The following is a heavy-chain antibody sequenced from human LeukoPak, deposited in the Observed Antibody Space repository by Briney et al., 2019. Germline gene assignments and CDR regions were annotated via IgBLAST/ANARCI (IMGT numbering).Heavy chain of an antibody. J-gene: IGHJ4*02. D-gene: IGHD3-3*01. CDR1: GFTFSSYG. CDR3: VKEASWSGYYVTYYFDY. CDR2: IRYDGSNK. V-gene: IGHV3-30*02. Sequence: GGSLRLSCAASGFTFSSYGMHWVRQAPGKGLEWVAFIRYDGSNKYYADSVKGRFTISRDNSKNTLYLQMNSLRPEDTAVYYCVKEASWSGYYVTYYFDYWGQGTLVTVSS.